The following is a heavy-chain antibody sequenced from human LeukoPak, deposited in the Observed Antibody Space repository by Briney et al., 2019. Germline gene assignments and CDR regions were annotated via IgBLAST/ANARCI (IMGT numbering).Heavy chain of an antibody. D-gene: IGHD2-15*01. CDR2: ISYDGSNR. Sequence: PGRSLRLSCAASGFTFSSYGMHWVRQAPGKGLEWVAVISYDGSNRYYADSVKGRFTISRDNSKNTLSLQMNSLRAEDTALYYCAKGLATCYSLDYWGRGTPVIVSS. CDR3: AKGLATCYSLDY. V-gene: IGHV3-30*18. CDR1: GFTFSSYG. J-gene: IGHJ4*02.